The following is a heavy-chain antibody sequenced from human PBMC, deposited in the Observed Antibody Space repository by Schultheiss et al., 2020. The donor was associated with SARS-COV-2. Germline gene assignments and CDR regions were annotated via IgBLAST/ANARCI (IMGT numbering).Heavy chain of an antibody. V-gene: IGHV4-34*01. CDR1: GGSFSGYY. Sequence: SETLSLTCAVYGGSFSGYYWSWIRQHPGKGLEWIGEIYHSGSTNYNPSLKSRVTISVDTSKNQFSLKLSSVTAADTAVYYCARGHAGSGSYLYWGQGTLVPVAS. J-gene: IGHJ4*02. D-gene: IGHD3-10*01. CDR2: IYHSGST. CDR3: ARGHAGSGSYLY.